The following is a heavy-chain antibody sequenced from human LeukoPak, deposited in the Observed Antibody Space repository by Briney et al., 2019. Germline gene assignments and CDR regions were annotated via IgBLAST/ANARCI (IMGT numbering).Heavy chain of an antibody. Sequence: GGSLRLSCAASGFTFSSYGMHWVRQAPGKGLEWVAFIRYDGSNKYYADSVKGRFTISRDNPKNTLYLQMNSLRAEDTAMYYCARDTRGESDYWGHGTLVTVSS. D-gene: IGHD2-2*01. CDR3: ARDTRGESDY. CDR1: GFTFSSYG. V-gene: IGHV3-30*02. J-gene: IGHJ4*01. CDR2: IRYDGSNK.